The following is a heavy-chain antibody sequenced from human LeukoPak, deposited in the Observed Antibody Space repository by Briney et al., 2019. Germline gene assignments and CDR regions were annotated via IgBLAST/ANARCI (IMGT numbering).Heavy chain of an antibody. CDR1: GYTFTSYG. J-gene: IGHJ4*02. Sequence: PGASVKVSCKASGYTFTSYGISWVRQAPGQGLEWMGWISAYNGNTNYAQKLQGRVTMTTDTSTSTAYMELRSLRSDVTAVYYCARSPGYSSSGSYFDYWGQGTLVTVSS. V-gene: IGHV1-18*01. D-gene: IGHD6-13*01. CDR3: ARSPGYSSSGSYFDY. CDR2: ISAYNGNT.